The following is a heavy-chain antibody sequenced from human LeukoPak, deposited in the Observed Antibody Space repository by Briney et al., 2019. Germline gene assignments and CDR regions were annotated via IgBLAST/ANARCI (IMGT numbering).Heavy chain of an antibody. Sequence: SETLSLTCTVSGGSISSYYWSWIRQPPGKGLEWIGYIYYSGSTNYNPSLKSRVTISVDTSKNQFSLKLSSVTAADTAVYYCAGGPTVTYGYFDYWGQGTLVTVSS. CDR2: IYYSGST. CDR3: AGGPTVTYGYFDY. CDR1: GGSISSYY. J-gene: IGHJ4*02. V-gene: IGHV4-59*12. D-gene: IGHD4-17*01.